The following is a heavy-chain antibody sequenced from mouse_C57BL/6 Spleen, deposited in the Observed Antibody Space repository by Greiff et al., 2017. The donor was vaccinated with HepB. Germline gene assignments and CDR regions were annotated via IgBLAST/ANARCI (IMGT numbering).Heavy chain of an antibody. CDR3: ASLFITTVVATGDY. CDR2: INPNNGGT. Sequence: EVQLQQSGPELVKPGASVKISCKASGYTFTDYYMNWVKQSHGKSLEWIGDINPNNGGTSYNQKFKGKATLTVDKSSSTAYMELRSLTSEDSAVYYCASLFITTVVATGDYWGQGTSVTVSS. CDR1: GYTFTDYY. D-gene: IGHD1-1*01. J-gene: IGHJ4*01. V-gene: IGHV1-26*01.